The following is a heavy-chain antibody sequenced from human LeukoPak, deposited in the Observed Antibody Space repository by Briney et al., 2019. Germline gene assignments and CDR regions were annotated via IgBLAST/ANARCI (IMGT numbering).Heavy chain of an antibody. D-gene: IGHD2-2*02. V-gene: IGHV4-34*01. CDR1: GGSFSGYY. Sequence: PSETLSPTCAVYGGSFSGYYWSWIRQPPGKGLEWIGEINHSGSTNYNPSLKSRVTMSIDTSKNYFSLKLTSVTAADTAVYYCARVRDPRYNFFDSWGQGILVTVSS. CDR3: ARVRDPRYNFFDS. CDR2: INHSGST. J-gene: IGHJ4*02.